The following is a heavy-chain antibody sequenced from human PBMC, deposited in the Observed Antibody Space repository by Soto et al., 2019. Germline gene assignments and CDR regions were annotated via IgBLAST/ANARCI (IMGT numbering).Heavy chain of an antibody. CDR2: ISVYSGNT. CDR1: GYTFASYG. Sequence: EASVKVSCKASGYTFASYGFSWVRLAPGQGLEWMGWISVYSGNTNYAQKFQGRVTMTTDTSTNTAYMELRSLRYDDTAVYYCARDLIAVRPGWFDPWGQGTLVTVSS. D-gene: IGHD6-6*01. CDR3: ARDLIAVRPGWFDP. J-gene: IGHJ5*02. V-gene: IGHV1-18*01.